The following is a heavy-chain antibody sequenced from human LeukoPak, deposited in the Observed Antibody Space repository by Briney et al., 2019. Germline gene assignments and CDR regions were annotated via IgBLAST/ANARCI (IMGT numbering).Heavy chain of an antibody. CDR2: IYYSGNT. CDR1: GDSISSGTYY. Sequence: SETLSLTCTVSGDSISSGTYYWGWIRQPPGKGLEWIGSIYYSGNTYYNPSLKSRVTILVDTSKNQFSLKLSSVTAADTAVYYCARQSSGYSDFDYWGQGTLVTVSS. V-gene: IGHV4-39*01. D-gene: IGHD3-22*01. CDR3: ARQSSGYSDFDY. J-gene: IGHJ4*02.